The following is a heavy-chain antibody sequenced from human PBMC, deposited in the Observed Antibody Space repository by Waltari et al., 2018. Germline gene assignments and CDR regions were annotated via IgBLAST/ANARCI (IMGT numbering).Heavy chain of an antibody. CDR3: ARSADIVLMVYAYYYYYGMDV. CDR2: ISAYNGNT. CDR1: GYTFNSYG. Sequence: QVQLVQSGAEVKKPGASVDVACKASGYTFNSYGISWVPTAPGPGPGWMGWISAYNGNTNYAQKLQGRVTMTTDTSTSTAYMELRSLRSDDTAVYYCARSADIVLMVYAYYYYYGMDVWGQGTTVTVSS. J-gene: IGHJ6*02. D-gene: IGHD2-8*01. V-gene: IGHV1-18*01.